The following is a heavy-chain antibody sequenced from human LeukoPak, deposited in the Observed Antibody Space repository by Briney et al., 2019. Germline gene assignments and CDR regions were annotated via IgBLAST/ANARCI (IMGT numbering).Heavy chain of an antibody. D-gene: IGHD5-24*01. Sequence: GGSLRLSCVGSGFAFSDFGLHWVRQAPGKGLEWVTLISNDESQKYYVGSVKGRFTISRDNSKNTLYLHMNSLRGEDTAVYYCVKDRREGYNGPDHWGQGTLVTVSS. CDR2: ISNDESQK. V-gene: IGHV3-30*18. CDR3: VKDRREGYNGPDH. J-gene: IGHJ4*02. CDR1: GFAFSDFG.